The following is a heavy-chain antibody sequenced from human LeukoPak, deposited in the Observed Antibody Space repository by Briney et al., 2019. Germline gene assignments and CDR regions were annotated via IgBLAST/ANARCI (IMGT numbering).Heavy chain of an antibody. CDR3: ARTTRITIFGVVNWFDP. D-gene: IGHD3-3*01. Sequence: SETLSLTCAVYGGSFSSYYWSWIRQPPGKGLEWIGEINHSGSTNYNPSLKSRVTISVDTSKNQFSLKLSSVTAADTAVYYCARTTRITIFGVVNWFDPWGQGTLVTVSS. CDR1: GGSFSSYY. CDR2: INHSGST. V-gene: IGHV4-34*01. J-gene: IGHJ5*02.